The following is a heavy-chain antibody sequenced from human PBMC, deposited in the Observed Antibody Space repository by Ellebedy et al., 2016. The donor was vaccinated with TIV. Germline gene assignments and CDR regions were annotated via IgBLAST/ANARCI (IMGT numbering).Heavy chain of an antibody. J-gene: IGHJ4*02. V-gene: IGHV1-3*01. Sequence: AASVKVSCKASGYTFTAYGIHWVRQAPGQGLEWMGWINAGDDHTKYSQTFLGRVTLARDTSASTAYMELSSLGSEDTVVYYRARGKRTGVVVATQSLHYWGQGTLVTVSS. CDR2: INAGDDHT. D-gene: IGHD2-15*01. CDR3: ARGKRTGVVVATQSLHY. CDR1: GYTFTAYG.